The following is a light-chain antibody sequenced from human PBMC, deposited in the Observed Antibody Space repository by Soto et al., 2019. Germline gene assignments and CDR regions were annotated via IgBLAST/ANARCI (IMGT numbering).Light chain of an antibody. CDR1: SGDVGAYDF. CDR3: TSSTSDSLYV. CDR2: KVS. Sequence: QSALTQPASVSGSPGQSITISCTGTSGDVGAYDFVSWYQHHPGKAPRLVINKVSNRPSGVSNRFSGSKSGNTASLTISGLLAEDEADYFCTSSTSDSLYVFGTGTKVTVL. V-gene: IGLV2-14*01. J-gene: IGLJ1*01.